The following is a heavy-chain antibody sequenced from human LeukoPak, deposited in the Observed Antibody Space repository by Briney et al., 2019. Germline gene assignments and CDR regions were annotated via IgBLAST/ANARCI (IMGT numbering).Heavy chain of an antibody. CDR2: IWYDGSNK. D-gene: IGHD1-26*01. Sequence: GRSLRLSCAASGFTFSSYGMHWVRQAPGKGLEWVAVIWYDGSNKYYADSVKGRFTISRDNSKNTLYLQMNSLRAEDTAVYYSARESTQSFIFDYWGQGTLVTVSS. V-gene: IGHV3-33*01. CDR1: GFTFSSYG. CDR3: ARESTQSFIFDY. J-gene: IGHJ4*02.